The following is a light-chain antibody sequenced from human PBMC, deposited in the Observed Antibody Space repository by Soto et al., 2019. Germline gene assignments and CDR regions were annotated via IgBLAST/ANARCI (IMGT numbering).Light chain of an antibody. J-gene: IGLJ3*02. Sequence: QAVVTQPPSASGTPGQRVTISCSGSSSNIGSNTVNWYQQITGTAPKLLIYNDNQRPSGVPDRFSGSKSGTSGSLAISGLQSEDESDYYCAAWDGSLNGVVFGGGTKLTVL. V-gene: IGLV1-44*01. CDR2: NDN. CDR1: SSNIGSNT. CDR3: AAWDGSLNGVV.